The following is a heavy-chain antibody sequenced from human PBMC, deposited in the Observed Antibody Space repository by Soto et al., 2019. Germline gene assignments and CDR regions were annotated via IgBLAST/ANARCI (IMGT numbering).Heavy chain of an antibody. CDR2: ISGSGGST. Sequence: PGGSLRLSCAASGFTFSSYAMSWVRQAPGKGLEWVSAISGSGGSTYYADSVKGRFTISRDNSKNTLYLQMNSLRAEDTAVYYCAIRGVISYYFDYWGQGTLVTSPQ. V-gene: IGHV3-23*01. CDR1: GFTFSSYA. D-gene: IGHD3-10*01. J-gene: IGHJ4*02. CDR3: AIRGVISYYFDY.